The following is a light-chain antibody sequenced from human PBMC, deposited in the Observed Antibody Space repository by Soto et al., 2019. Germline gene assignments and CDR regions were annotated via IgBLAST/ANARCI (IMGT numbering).Light chain of an antibody. J-gene: IGKJ1*01. CDR3: QQSYSTHRT. CDR2: AAS. V-gene: IGKV1-39*01. Sequence: IQMTQSPSSLSASVGDRVTITCRASQSISSYLNWYQQKPGKAPKLLIYAASSLQSGVPSRFSGSGSGTDFTLTISSLQHEDFATYYCQQSYSTHRTLGQGTKVDIK. CDR1: QSISSY.